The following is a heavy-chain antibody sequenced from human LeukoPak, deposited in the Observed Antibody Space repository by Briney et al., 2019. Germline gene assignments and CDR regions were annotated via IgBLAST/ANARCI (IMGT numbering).Heavy chain of an antibody. J-gene: IGHJ4*02. CDR3: ARDVAADY. CDR1: GFTVSSNY. D-gene: IGHD6-13*01. V-gene: IGHV3-53*01. Sequence: GGSLRLSCAASGFTVSSNYMSWVRQAPGKGLEWVSVIYSGGSTYYADSVKGRFTISRDNAKNSLYLQMNSLRAEDTAVYYCARDVAADYWGQGTLVTVSS. CDR2: IYSGGST.